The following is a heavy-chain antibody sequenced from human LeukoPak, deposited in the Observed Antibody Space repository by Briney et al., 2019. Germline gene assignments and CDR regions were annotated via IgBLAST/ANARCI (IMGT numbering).Heavy chain of an antibody. D-gene: IGHD3-10*01. CDR3: ARLTTRPGGIRPLIMDF. J-gene: IGHJ4*02. V-gene: IGHV4-59*01. CDR1: NGSISSDY. Sequence: SETLSLTCTVSNGSISSDYWTWIRQPPGKGLEWIGYIYYSGSTKYNPSLESRATISLDTSRNQFSLKLTSMTAADTAVYYCARLTTRPGGIRPLIMDFWGQGTLVTVSS. CDR2: IYYSGST.